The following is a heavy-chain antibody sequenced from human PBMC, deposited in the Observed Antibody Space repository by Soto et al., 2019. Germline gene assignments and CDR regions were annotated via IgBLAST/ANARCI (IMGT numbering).Heavy chain of an antibody. V-gene: IGHV1-58*02. J-gene: IGHJ5*01. CDR2: IVVGSGNT. Sequence: SAKVSCKASGFTFTSSAMQWVRQARGQRLEWIGWIVVGSGNTNYAQKFQGRVTITRDTSATTAYMELSSLRSEDTAVYYCARGPLRYCSGGSCYETWFDSWGQGTLVTVSS. CDR3: ARGPLRYCSGGSCYETWFDS. D-gene: IGHD2-15*01. CDR1: GFTFTSSA.